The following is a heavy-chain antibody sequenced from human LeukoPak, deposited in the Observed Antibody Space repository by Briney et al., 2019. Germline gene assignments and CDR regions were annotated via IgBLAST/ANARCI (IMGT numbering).Heavy chain of an antibody. CDR2: ISSSSSYI. D-gene: IGHD4-23*01. V-gene: IGHV3-21*01. J-gene: IGHJ4*02. Sequence: GGSLRLSCAASGFTFSSYSMNWVRQAPGKGLEWVSSISSSSSYIYYADSVKGRFTISRDNAKNSLYLQMNSPRAEDTAVYYCARDRGGYFDYWGQGTLVTVSS. CDR1: GFTFSSYS. CDR3: ARDRGGYFDY.